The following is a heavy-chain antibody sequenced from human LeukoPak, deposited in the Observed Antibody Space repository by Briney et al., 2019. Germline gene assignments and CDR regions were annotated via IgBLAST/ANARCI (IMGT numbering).Heavy chain of an antibody. Sequence: GASVKVSCKASGYTFTSYGISWVRQAPGQGLEWMGWTSAYNGNTNYAQKLQGRVTMTTDTSTSTAYMELRSLRSDDTAVYYCARELRGYSYGYSHYFDYWGQGTLVTVSS. CDR2: TSAYNGNT. J-gene: IGHJ4*02. D-gene: IGHD5-18*01. CDR1: GYTFTSYG. V-gene: IGHV1-18*01. CDR3: ARELRGYSYGYSHYFDY.